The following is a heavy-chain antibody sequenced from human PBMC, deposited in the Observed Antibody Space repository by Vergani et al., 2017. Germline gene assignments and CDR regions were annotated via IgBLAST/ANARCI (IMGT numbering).Heavy chain of an antibody. J-gene: IGHJ4*02. V-gene: IGHV1-2*02. CDR1: GYTFSAYY. CDR3: ARDHQGPTTLDY. Sequence: QVHLVQSGAEVKKPGASVKVSCQTSGYTFSAYYIHWMRQAPGQGLEWIGWINPNGDATHYAQNFRGRVTLTRDTSSTTAYMDLASLTSDDTAIYYCARDHQGPTTLDYWGQGSLVTVSS. CDR2: INPNGDAT. D-gene: IGHD1-26*01.